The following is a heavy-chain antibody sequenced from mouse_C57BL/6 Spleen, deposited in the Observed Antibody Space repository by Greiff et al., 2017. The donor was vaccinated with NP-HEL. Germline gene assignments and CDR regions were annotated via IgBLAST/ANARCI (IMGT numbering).Heavy chain of an antibody. J-gene: IGHJ4*01. CDR2: IDPSDSYT. D-gene: IGHD2-1*01. CDR3: ARSRGYGNTGAMDY. V-gene: IGHV1-69*01. Sequence: QVQLQQPGAELVMPGASVKLSCKASGYTFTSYWMHWVKQRPGQGLEWIGEIDPSDSYTNYNQKFKGKSTLTVDKSSSTAYMQLSSLTSEDSAVYYCARSRGYGNTGAMDYWGQGTSVTVSS. CDR1: GYTFTSYW.